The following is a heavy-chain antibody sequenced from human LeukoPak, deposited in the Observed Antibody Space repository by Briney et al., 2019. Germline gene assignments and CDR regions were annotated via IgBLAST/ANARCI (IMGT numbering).Heavy chain of an antibody. V-gene: IGHV6-1*01. CDR2: TYYRSKWYN. D-gene: IGHD2-21*02. J-gene: IGHJ5*02. CDR3: ARVTDPRYNWFDP. CDR1: GDSVSSNSAA. Sequence: SQTLSLTCAISGDSVSSNSAAWNWIRQSPSRGLEWLGRTYYRSKWYNDYAVSVKSRITINPDTSKNQFSLKLNSVTAADTAVYYCARVTDPRYNWFDPWGQGTLVTVSS.